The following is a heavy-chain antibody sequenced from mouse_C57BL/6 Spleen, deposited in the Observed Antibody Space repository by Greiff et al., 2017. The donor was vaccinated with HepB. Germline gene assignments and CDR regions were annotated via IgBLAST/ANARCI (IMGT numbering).Heavy chain of an antibody. D-gene: IGHD2-4*01. J-gene: IGHJ3*01. CDR3: ARNDDYDRAFAY. CDR1: GFSLTSYG. Sequence: QVQLKESGPGLVQPSQSLSITCTVSGFSLTSYGVHWVRQSPGKGLEWLGVIWSGGSTDYNAAFISRLSISKDNSKSQVFFKMNSLQADDTAIYYCARNDDYDRAFAYWGQGTLVTVSA. CDR2: IWSGGST. V-gene: IGHV2-2*01.